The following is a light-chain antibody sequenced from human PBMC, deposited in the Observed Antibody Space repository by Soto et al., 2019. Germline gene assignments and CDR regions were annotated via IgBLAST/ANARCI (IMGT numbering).Light chain of an antibody. V-gene: IGLV2-11*01. Sequence: QSALTQPRSVSGSPGQSVTISCTGTSSDVGGYNYVSWYQQHPGKAPKLMIYDVSKRPSGVPDRLSGSKSGNTAALTISGLQAEDEADYYCCSYAGSYTPVVFGGGTKVTGL. J-gene: IGLJ2*01. CDR1: SSDVGGYNY. CDR3: CSYAGSYTPVV. CDR2: DVS.